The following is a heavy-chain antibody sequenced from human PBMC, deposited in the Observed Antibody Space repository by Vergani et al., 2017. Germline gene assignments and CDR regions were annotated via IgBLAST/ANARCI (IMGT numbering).Heavy chain of an antibody. D-gene: IGHD4-23*01. V-gene: IGHV4-39*07. Sequence: QLQLPESGPGLVKPSETLSLTCTVSGGSISSSSYYWGWIRQPPGKGLEWIGSIYYSGSTYYNPSLKSRVTISVDTSKNQFSLKLSSVTAADTAVYYCARGDYGGNSDFFDYWGQGTLVTVSS. CDR3: ARGDYGGNSDFFDY. J-gene: IGHJ4*02. CDR1: GGSISSSSYY. CDR2: IYYSGST.